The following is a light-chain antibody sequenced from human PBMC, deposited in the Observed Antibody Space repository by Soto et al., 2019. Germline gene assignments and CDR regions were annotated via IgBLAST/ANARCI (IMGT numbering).Light chain of an antibody. J-gene: IGKJ1*01. Sequence: EIVLTQSPATLSLSPGERATLSCRASQSVSSYLAWHQQKPGQAPRLLIYDASNRATGIPARFSGSGSGTDFTLTISSLEPEDFAVYYCQQRSNWPWTFGQGTK. CDR2: DAS. CDR1: QSVSSY. V-gene: IGKV3-11*01. CDR3: QQRSNWPWT.